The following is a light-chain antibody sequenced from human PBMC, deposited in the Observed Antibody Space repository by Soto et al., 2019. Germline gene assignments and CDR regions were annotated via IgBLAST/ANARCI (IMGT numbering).Light chain of an antibody. CDR2: KAS. V-gene: IGKV1-5*03. CDR3: LQYKIYPLS. Sequence: DIPMTQSPSTLSASVGDRVTITCRASQSLSGWLAWYQQRPGKAPKMLIHKASTLAVGVPSRFSGSDSGTEFTLTISSVQTDDFATYFCLQYKIYPLSFGGGTKVEIK. J-gene: IGKJ4*01. CDR1: QSLSGW.